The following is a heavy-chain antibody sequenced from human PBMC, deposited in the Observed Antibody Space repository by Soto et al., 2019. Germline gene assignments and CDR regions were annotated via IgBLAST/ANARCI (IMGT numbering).Heavy chain of an antibody. CDR3: VRDYNRGDWFGP. D-gene: IGHD3-10*01. V-gene: IGHV4-30-4*01. Sequence: SETLSLTCTVSGGSISNDDYYWNWIRQPPGKGLEWVGYISYSGTTYYNPSLESRLTISVDTSKNQFSLKLSSVTAADTAVYYCVRDYNRGDWFGPPGQGTPVTVS. J-gene: IGHJ5*02. CDR1: GGSISNDDYY. CDR2: ISYSGTT.